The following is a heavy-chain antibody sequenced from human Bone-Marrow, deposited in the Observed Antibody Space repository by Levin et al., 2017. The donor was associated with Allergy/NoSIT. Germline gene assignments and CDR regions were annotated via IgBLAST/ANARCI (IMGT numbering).Heavy chain of an antibody. CDR1: GGTFSSYT. D-gene: IGHD2-2*01. CDR3: AGGGYCSSTSGYGPPEY. J-gene: IGHJ4*02. Sequence: SVKVSCKASGGTFSSYTISWVRQAPGQGLEWMGRIIPILGIANYAQKFQGRVTITADKSTSTAYMVLSSLRSEDTAVYYCAGGGYCSSTSGYGPPEYWGQGTLVTVSS. V-gene: IGHV1-69*02. CDR2: IIPILGIA.